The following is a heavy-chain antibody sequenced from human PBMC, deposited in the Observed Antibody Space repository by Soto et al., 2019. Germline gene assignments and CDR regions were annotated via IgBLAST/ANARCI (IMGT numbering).Heavy chain of an antibody. J-gene: IGHJ5*02. CDR2: LNPNSGGT. D-gene: IGHD3-3*01. V-gene: IGHV1-8*01. CDR1: GYTFTSHD. Sequence: QEQLVQSGAEVRKPGASVKVSCKASGYTFTSHDINWVRQASGQGIEWMGWLNPNSGGTGIAQKFQGIVTLTRDTSITTAYLELTSLTSEDTAVYYCARGQHYDFWSGYNWFDPWGQGTLVTVSS. CDR3: ARGQHYDFWSGYNWFDP.